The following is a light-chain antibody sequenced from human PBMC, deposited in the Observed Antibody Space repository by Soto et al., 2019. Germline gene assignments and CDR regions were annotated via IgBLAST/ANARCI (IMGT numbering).Light chain of an antibody. CDR3: QQYGRPPIFT. CDR2: GAT. V-gene: IGKV3-20*01. CDR1: QSVSSNY. J-gene: IGKJ3*01. Sequence: EIVLTQSPGTLSLSPGERATLSCRASQSVSSNYLAWYQQKPGQAPRLLIYGATNRATGIPDRFSGSVSGADFTLTISRLEPEDFAVYYWQQYGRPPIFTFGPGSKVDI.